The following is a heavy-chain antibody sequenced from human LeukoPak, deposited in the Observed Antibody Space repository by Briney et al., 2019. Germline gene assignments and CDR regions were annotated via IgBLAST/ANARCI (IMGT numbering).Heavy chain of an antibody. V-gene: IGHV3-11*05. CDR2: ISSSSSYT. CDR3: AKAAAELSYYYYGMDV. CDR1: GFTFSDYY. D-gene: IGHD1-26*01. J-gene: IGHJ6*02. Sequence: PGGSLRLSCAASGFTFSDYYMSWIRQAPGKGLEWVSYISSSSSYTNYADSVKGRFTISRDNAKNTLYLQMNSLRAEDTAVYYCAKAAAELSYYYYGMDVWGQGTTVTVSS.